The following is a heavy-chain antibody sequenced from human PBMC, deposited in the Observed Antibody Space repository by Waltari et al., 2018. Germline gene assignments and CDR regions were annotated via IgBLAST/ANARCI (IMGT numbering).Heavy chain of an antibody. Sequence: QVQLQESGPGLVKPSQTLSLTCTVSGGSISSGSYYWSWIRQPAGKGLEWIGRIYTSGRTNYNPSLKSRVTIPVKTTKNQFSRKLSSVTAADTAVYYWARASSWYGFDGFDSWGQGTMVTVSS. CDR2: IYTSGRT. J-gene: IGHJ3*02. V-gene: IGHV4-61*02. CDR1: GGSISSGSYY. D-gene: IGHD6-13*01. CDR3: ARASSWYGFDGFDS.